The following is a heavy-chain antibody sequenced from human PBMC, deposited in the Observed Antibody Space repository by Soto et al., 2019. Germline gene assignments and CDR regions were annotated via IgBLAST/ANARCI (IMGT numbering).Heavy chain of an antibody. D-gene: IGHD2-2*01. CDR1: GGSFSGYY. Sequence: QVQLQQWGAGLLKPSETLSLTCAVYGGSFSGYYWTWIRQSPEQGLEWIGEVNHSGTTYYNPSLNTRVTISVHTPKNQFSLKMSSVTAADTAVYYCARGIGYCSSINCYSSRRLRFDSGGQGTLVTVSS. J-gene: IGHJ4*02. V-gene: IGHV4-34*01. CDR3: ARGIGYCSSINCYSSRRLRFDS. CDR2: VNHSGTT.